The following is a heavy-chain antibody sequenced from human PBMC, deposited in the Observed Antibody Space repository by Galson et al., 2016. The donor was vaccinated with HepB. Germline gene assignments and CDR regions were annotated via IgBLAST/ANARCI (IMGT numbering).Heavy chain of an antibody. J-gene: IGHJ5*02. D-gene: IGHD1-26*01. Sequence: SLRLSCATSGLTFRSHATFWVRQAPGKGLEYVSHISNDVGTTYYADSARGRFSVSRDFSTNTLYLELTSLRSDDTAVSFCVRGAWDFLSLGLGTLVSVSS. CDR3: VRGAWDFLS. V-gene: IGHV3-64*04. CDR2: ISNDVGTT. CDR1: GLTFRSHA.